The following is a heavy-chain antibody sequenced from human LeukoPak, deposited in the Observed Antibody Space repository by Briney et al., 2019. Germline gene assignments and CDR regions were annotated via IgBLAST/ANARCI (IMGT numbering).Heavy chain of an antibody. Sequence: SETLSLTCTVSGGSISSYYWSWIRQPPGKGLEWIGYIYYSGSTNYNPSLKSRVTISVDTSKNQFSLKLSSVTAADTAVYYCASSVGSDAFDIWGQGTVVTVSS. CDR1: GGSISSYY. V-gene: IGHV4-59*08. CDR2: IYYSGST. CDR3: ASSVGSDAFDI. J-gene: IGHJ3*02. D-gene: IGHD1-26*01.